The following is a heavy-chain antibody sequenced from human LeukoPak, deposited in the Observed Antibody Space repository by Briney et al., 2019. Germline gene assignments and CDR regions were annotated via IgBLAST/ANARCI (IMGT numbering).Heavy chain of an antibody. J-gene: IGHJ3*02. V-gene: IGHV5-51*01. CDR1: GYSFTNYW. D-gene: IGHD1-26*01. CDR3: ARHKDVGSTIVAFDM. Sequence: GESLKISCKGSGYSFTNYWIGWVRQMPGKGLEWMGIIYPGDSDTRYSPSFQGQVTISADKSVSTAYLQWSSLKASDTAIYYCARHKDVGSTIVAFDMWGQGTMVTVSS. CDR2: IYPGDSDT.